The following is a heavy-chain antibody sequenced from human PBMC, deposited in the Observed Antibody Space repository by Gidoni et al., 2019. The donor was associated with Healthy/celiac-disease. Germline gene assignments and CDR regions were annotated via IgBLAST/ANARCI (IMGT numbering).Heavy chain of an antibody. CDR1: GFTFSSYG. Sequence: QVQLVESGGGVVQPGRSLRLSCAASGFTFSSYGMHWVRQAPGKGLEWVAVIWYDGSNKYYADSVKGRFTISRDNSKNTLYLQMNSLRAEDTAVYYCARDASREMITATFGYWGQGTLVTVSS. V-gene: IGHV3-33*01. CDR3: ARDASREMITATFGY. D-gene: IGHD1-7*01. J-gene: IGHJ4*02. CDR2: IWYDGSNK.